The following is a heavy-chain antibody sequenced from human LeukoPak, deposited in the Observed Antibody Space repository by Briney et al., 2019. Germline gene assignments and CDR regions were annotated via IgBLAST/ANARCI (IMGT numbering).Heavy chain of an antibody. J-gene: IGHJ4*02. Sequence: GGSLRLSCSASGFTFSRSWMSWVRQAPGKGLEWVANIKQDGSEKSHVDSVKGRFTISRDNAKNSLYLQMNSLRAEDTAVYYCASIYGATPAFDHWGQGTLVTVSS. D-gene: IGHD4-17*01. CDR2: IKQDGSEK. V-gene: IGHV3-7*01. CDR1: GFTFSRSW. CDR3: ASIYGATPAFDH.